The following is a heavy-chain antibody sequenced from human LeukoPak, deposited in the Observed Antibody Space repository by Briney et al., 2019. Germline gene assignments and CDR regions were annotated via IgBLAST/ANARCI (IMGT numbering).Heavy chain of an antibody. D-gene: IGHD2-15*01. CDR3: ARSIAATRAFDI. J-gene: IGHJ3*02. Sequence: PGGSLRLSCAASGFTFSSYSMNWVRQAPGKGLEWVSSISSSSSYIYYADSVKGRLTISRDNAKNSLYLQMNSLRAEETAVYYCARSIAATRAFDIWGQGTMVTVSS. CDR2: ISSSSSYI. V-gene: IGHV3-21*01. CDR1: GFTFSSYS.